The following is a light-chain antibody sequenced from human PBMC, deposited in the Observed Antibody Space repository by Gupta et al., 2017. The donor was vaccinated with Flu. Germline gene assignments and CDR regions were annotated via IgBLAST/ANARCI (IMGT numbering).Light chain of an antibody. J-gene: IGKJ1*01. CDR1: RVVSSY. Sequence: ATLSSARGGGTPLCCRRSRVVSSYLAWYQQKPGQAPRLLMYDASNRATGIPDRFSGSGSGTDFTLTISRLEPEDFAVYYCLQRGSWPRESFGQGTKLEIK. CDR2: DAS. CDR3: LQRGSWPRES. V-gene: IGKV3-11*01.